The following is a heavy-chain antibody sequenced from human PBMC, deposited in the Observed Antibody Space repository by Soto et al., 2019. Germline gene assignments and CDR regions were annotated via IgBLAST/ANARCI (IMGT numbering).Heavy chain of an antibody. V-gene: IGHV4-34*01. CDR2: INHSGST. Sequence: SETLSLTCAVYGGSFSGYYWSWIRQPPGKGLEWIGEINHSGSTNYNPSLKSRVTISVDTSKNQFSLKLSSVTAADTAVYYCARGRRPNYYYYGMDVWGQGTTVTVSS. J-gene: IGHJ6*02. CDR1: GGSFSGYY. CDR3: ARGRRPNYYYYGMDV.